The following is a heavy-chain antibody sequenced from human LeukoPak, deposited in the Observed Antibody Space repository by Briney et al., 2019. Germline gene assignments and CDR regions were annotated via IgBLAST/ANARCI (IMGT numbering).Heavy chain of an antibody. Sequence: ASVRVSCKASGGTFSSYAISWVRQAPGQGLEWMGRIIPILGIANYAQKFQGRVTITADKSTSTAYMELSSLRSEDTAVYYCARGGPIAVPFDYWGQGTLVTVSS. CDR3: ARGGPIAVPFDY. V-gene: IGHV1-69*04. D-gene: IGHD6-19*01. CDR1: GGTFSSYA. CDR2: IIPILGIA. J-gene: IGHJ4*02.